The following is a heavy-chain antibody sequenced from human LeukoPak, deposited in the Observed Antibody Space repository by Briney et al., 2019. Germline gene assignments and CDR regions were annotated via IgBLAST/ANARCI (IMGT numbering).Heavy chain of an antibody. J-gene: IGHJ6*03. CDR2: ISAYNGNT. D-gene: IGHD3-10*01. CDR3: ARWFGELLRGILRNYYYYYMDV. Sequence: GASVKVSCKASGYTFTSYGISWVRQAPGQGLEWMGWISAYNGNTNYAQKLQGRVTMTTDTSTSTAYMELRSLRSDDTAVYYCARWFGELLRGILRNYYYYYMDVWGKGTTVTVSS. V-gene: IGHV1-18*01. CDR1: GYTFTSYG.